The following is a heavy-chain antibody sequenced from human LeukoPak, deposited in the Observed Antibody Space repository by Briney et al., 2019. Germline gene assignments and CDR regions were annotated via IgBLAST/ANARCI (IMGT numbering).Heavy chain of an antibody. Sequence: LSLTCTVSGDSINIEYWSWFRQAPGKGLEWVGRSRNKANSYTTEYAASLKGRFSISRDYSRNSLYLQMNSLKTEDTAVYYCSRTDATVEFDYWGQGTVVTVSS. CDR2: SRNKANSYTT. CDR3: SRTDATVEFDY. D-gene: IGHD4-23*01. CDR1: GDSINIEY. V-gene: IGHV3-72*01. J-gene: IGHJ4*02.